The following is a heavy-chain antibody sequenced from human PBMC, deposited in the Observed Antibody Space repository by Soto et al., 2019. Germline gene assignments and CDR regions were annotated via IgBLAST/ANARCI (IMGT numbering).Heavy chain of an antibody. CDR1: GFTFSSHG. CDR3: ARYSDGLYEYYFEH. CDR2: ISYDGRNK. Sequence: PGGSLRLSCAASGFTFSSHGLHWFRQAPGKGLEWVAVISYDGRNKYYADSVKGRFTISRDNSKNTLYLEMNSLRGDDTAVYFWARYSDGLYEYYFEHWGQGTQVTVAS. V-gene: IGHV3-30*03. J-gene: IGHJ4*02. D-gene: IGHD2-2*02.